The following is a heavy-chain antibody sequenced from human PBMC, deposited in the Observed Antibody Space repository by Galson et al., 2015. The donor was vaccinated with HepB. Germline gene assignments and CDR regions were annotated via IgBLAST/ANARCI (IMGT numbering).Heavy chain of an antibody. CDR1: GFTFSSYA. D-gene: IGHD1-26*01. Sequence: SLRLSCAASGFTFSSYAMSWVRQAPGKGLEWVSAISGSGGSTYYADSVKGRFTISRDNSKNTLYLQMNSLRAEDTAVYYCAKDRGQWELLPASWGQGTLVTVSS. CDR3: AKDRGQWELLPAS. V-gene: IGHV3-23*01. J-gene: IGHJ4*02. CDR2: ISGSGGST.